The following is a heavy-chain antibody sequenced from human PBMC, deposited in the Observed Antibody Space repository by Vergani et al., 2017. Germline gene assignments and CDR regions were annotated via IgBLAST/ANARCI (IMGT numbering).Heavy chain of an antibody. J-gene: IGHJ3*02. CDR2: IYHSGST. D-gene: IGHD5-18*01. CDR3: ARVGLQLWRTFDI. V-gene: IGHV4-4*03. Sequence: QVQLQESGPGLVQPPGTLSLTCAVSGYSISDTHWWSWVRQSPGKGLEWIGEIYHSGSTNYNPSLQSRVTISVDKSKSQFSLRLTSVTAADTAVYYCARVGLQLWRTFDIWGQGTMVTVSS. CDR1: GYSISDTHW.